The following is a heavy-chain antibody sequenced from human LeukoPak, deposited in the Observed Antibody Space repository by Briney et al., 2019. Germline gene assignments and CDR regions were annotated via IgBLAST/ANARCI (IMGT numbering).Heavy chain of an antibody. D-gene: IGHD3-10*01. Sequence: ASVKVSCQASGYTFTSYGISWVRQAPGQGPEWMGWISPYNGNTNYAQKFQGRATMTTDTSTSTAYMELRSLRSDDTAVYYCARHFYGSGTYYHFDYWGQGTLVTVSS. V-gene: IGHV1-18*01. CDR3: ARHFYGSGTYYHFDY. CDR1: GYTFTSYG. J-gene: IGHJ4*02. CDR2: ISPYNGNT.